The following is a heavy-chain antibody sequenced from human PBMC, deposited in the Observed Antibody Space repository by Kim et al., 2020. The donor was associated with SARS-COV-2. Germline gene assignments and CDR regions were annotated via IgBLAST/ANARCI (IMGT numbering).Heavy chain of an antibody. D-gene: IGHD3-10*01. Sequence: GGSLRLSCAASGFTFSSYSMNWVRQAPGKGLEWVSYISSSSSTIYYADSVKGRFTISRDNAKNSLYLQMNSLRDEDTAVYYCARVGGDTMVRGVIIWSTPYYGMDVWGQGTTVTVSS. CDR2: ISSSSSTI. V-gene: IGHV3-48*02. J-gene: IGHJ6*02. CDR1: GFTFSSYS. CDR3: ARVGGDTMVRGVIIWSTPYYGMDV.